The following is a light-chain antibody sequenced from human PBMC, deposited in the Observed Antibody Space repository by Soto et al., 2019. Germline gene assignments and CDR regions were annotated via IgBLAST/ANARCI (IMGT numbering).Light chain of an antibody. CDR1: QSVRSSY. V-gene: IGKV3-20*01. CDR3: QQYVDMWP. CDR2: GAS. J-gene: IGKJ1*01. Sequence: DIGLTRSPGTLSLSPGERATLNCRASQSVRSSYLAWYQQQPGQAPRLLIHGASRRATGIPDRFSGSGSGTDFTLTINRLEPEDFAVYFCQQYVDMWPFGQGTKVDI.